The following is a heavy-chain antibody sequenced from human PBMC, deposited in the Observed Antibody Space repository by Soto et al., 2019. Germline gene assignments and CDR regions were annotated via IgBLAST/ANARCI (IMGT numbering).Heavy chain of an antibody. D-gene: IGHD3-16*01. V-gene: IGHV1-18*01. Sequence: ASVNVSCKASGYIFVNYGIAWVRQAPGQGLEWMGWVSPYTGNTHSASKVQGRLTMTTDTSTSTAYMDLGSLTSDDTAVYYCVMVDNYVTPTPQDVWGQGTTVTVSS. CDR2: VSPYTGNT. J-gene: IGHJ6*02. CDR1: GYIFVNYG. CDR3: VMVDNYVTPTPQDV.